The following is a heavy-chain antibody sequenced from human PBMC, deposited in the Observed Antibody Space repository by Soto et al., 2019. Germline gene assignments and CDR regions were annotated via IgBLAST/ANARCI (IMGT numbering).Heavy chain of an antibody. CDR3: ARDNYGPLGY. CDR2: VDPNSGAT. J-gene: IGHJ4*02. V-gene: IGHV1-2*02. D-gene: IGHD3-10*01. CDR1: GYSFTAFY. Sequence: GASVKVSCKPSGYSFTAFYIHWVRQAPGQGLEWMGWVDPNSGATRNAQNFQGRVTMTRDTSTSTVYMELNWLRSDDTAVYYCARDNYGPLGYWGQGTLVTVSS.